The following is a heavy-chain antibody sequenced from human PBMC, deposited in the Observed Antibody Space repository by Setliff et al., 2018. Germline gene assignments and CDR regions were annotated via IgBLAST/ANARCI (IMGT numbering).Heavy chain of an antibody. Sequence: SETLSLTCTVSGGSISSSSHYWGWIRQPPGKGLEWIGSIYYTGSTYYNPSLKSRVTMSVDTSKRQFSLKLGSATAADTAVYYCARAQVVFAISAPVWYFEVWGRGTQVTVSS. CDR1: GGSISSSSHY. V-gene: IGHV4-39*07. J-gene: IGHJ2*01. CDR2: IYYTGST. D-gene: IGHD2-21*01. CDR3: ARAQVVFAISAPVWYFEV.